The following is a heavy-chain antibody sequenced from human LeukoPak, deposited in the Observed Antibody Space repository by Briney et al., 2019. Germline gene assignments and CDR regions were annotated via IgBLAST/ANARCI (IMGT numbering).Heavy chain of an antibody. CDR2: ISHDGSKK. CDR3: ARANGQLWTTPDY. J-gene: IGHJ4*02. V-gene: IGHV3-30*03. CDR1: GFTLSSYG. Sequence: GRSLRLSCAASGFTLSSYGMHWVRQPQGEGLEWVAVISHDGSKKYSAESVKGRFTISRDNSKNTLYLQMNSLRAEDTAVYYCARANGQLWTTPDYWGQGTLVTISS. D-gene: IGHD5-18*01.